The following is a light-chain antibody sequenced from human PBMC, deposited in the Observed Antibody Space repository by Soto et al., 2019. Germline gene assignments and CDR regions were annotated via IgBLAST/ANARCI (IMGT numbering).Light chain of an antibody. V-gene: IGLV2-23*01. CDR1: SSDVGNYNL. J-gene: IGLJ3*02. CDR3: CSYAGSDTWV. CDR2: EGT. Sequence: QSALTQPASVSGSPGQSITISCTGTSSDVGNYNLVSWFQQYPGKAPKLVIYEGTKRPSGVSDRFSGFKSDNTASLTISGLQAEDEADYYCCSYAGSDTWVFGGGTKLTVL.